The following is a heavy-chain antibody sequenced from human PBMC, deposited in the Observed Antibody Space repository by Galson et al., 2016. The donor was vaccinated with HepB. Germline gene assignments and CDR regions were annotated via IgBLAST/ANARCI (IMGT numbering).Heavy chain of an antibody. Sequence: GSTNYNPSLKSRVTISVDTSQNQFSLKLNSVTAADTAVYHCAREGNTGYSSSWIFDYWGQGTLVTVSS. V-gene: IGHV4-59*01. D-gene: IGHD6-13*01. CDR3: AREGNTGYSSSWIFDY. CDR2: GST. J-gene: IGHJ4*02.